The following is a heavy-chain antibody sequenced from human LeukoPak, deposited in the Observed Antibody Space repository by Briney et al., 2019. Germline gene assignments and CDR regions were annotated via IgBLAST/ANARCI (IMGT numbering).Heavy chain of an antibody. CDR2: IYHSGST. J-gene: IGHJ4*02. V-gene: IGHV4-4*02. CDR1: GGSISSNNW. CDR3: ARVSSGATTVDY. Sequence: SETLSLTCAVSGGSISSNNWWSWVRQPPGKGLEWIGEIYHSGSTNYNPSLKSRVTISVDESKNQFSLKLSSVTAADTAVYYCARVSSGATTVDYWGQGTLVTVSS. D-gene: IGHD1-26*01.